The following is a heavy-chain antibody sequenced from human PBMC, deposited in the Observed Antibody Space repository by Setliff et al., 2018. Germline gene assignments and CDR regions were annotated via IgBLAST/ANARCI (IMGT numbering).Heavy chain of an antibody. V-gene: IGHV4-34*01. Sequence: ASETLSLTCSVYGESFSNNYWSWIRQTPGKGLEWIGESNHGGSTSYHPSLKSRLTMSVDTSKNQFSLKLTSVTAADTAVYYCARVDFTMIQGVLGLWGQGTRVTVSS. CDR3: ARVDFTMIQGVLGL. J-gene: IGHJ1*01. CDR2: SNHGGST. D-gene: IGHD3-10*01. CDR1: GESFSNNY.